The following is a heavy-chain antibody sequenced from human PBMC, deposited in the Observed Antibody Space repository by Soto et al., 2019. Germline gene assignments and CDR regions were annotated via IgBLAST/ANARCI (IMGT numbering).Heavy chain of an antibody. Sequence: SETLSLTCAVSGDSMSSGGYSWSWIRQPPGKGLEWIGYIYHSGSTYYNPALKSRVTMSVDTYTNQFSLKMNAVTAADTAVYYCTRHEGGAAADRPLDYWGQGTLVTVSS. CDR3: TRHEGGAAADRPLDY. V-gene: IGHV4-30-2*03. CDR1: GDSMSSGGYS. J-gene: IGHJ4*02. CDR2: IYHSGST. D-gene: IGHD6-13*01.